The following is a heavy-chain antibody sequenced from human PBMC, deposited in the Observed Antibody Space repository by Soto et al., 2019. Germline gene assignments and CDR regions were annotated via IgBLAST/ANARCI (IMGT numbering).Heavy chain of an antibody. D-gene: IGHD2-15*01. Sequence: EVQLVESGGGLVQPGGSLRLSCAASGFTFSTYWMSWVRQAPGKGLEWVANIKQDGSEEYYVDSVKGRFTISRDNAKKSLYLQLNSLRAEDTAVYYCARDLSCSGGSCYSHWFDPWGQGTLVTVSS. CDR1: GFTFSTYW. V-gene: IGHV3-7*01. J-gene: IGHJ5*02. CDR2: IKQDGSEE. CDR3: ARDLSCSGGSCYSHWFDP.